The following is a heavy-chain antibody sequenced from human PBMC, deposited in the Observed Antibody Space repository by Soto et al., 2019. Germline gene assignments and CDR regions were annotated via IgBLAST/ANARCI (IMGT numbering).Heavy chain of an antibody. CDR1: GYTFTSYG. Sequence: GASVKVSCKASGYTFTSYGISWVRQAPGQGLEWMGWISAYNGSTNYAQKLQGRVTMTTDTSTSTAYMELRSLRSDDTAVYYCARYGSDYDFWSGYYEGDAFDIWGQGTMVTVSS. CDR2: ISAYNGST. J-gene: IGHJ3*02. V-gene: IGHV1-18*01. D-gene: IGHD3-3*01. CDR3: ARYGSDYDFWSGYYEGDAFDI.